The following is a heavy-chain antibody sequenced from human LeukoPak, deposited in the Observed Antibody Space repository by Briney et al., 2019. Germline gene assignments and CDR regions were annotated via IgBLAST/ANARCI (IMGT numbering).Heavy chain of an antibody. CDR2: ISGSGGRT. V-gene: IGHV3-23*01. Sequence: GGSLRLSCAASGFTFSSYAMSWVRQAPGKGLEWVSAISGSGGRTYYADSVKGRFTISRDNSKNTLFMQMNSLRAEDTAVYYCAKPIVAAGISEWGQGTLVTVSS. D-gene: IGHD6-13*01. J-gene: IGHJ4*02. CDR1: GFTFSSYA. CDR3: AKPIVAAGISE.